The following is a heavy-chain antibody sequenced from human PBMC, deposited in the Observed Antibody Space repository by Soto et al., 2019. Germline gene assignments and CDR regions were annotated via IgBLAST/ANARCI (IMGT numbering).Heavy chain of an antibody. CDR3: ARDLDTATCFDY. CDR1: GGSISSGNYC. D-gene: IGHD5-18*01. CDR2: IHYSGSS. J-gene: IGHJ4*01. Sequence: QVQLQESGPGLVKPSQSLSLTCTVSGGSISSGNYCWSWIRQPPGKGLEWIGFIHYSGSSYYNPSLKSRVTISVDTSKNQFSLQLDSVTAADTAVYYCARDLDTATCFDYWGHGTLVTVSS. V-gene: IGHV4-30-4*01.